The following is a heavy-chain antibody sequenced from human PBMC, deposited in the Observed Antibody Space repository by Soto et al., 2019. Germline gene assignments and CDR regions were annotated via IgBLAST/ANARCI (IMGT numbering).Heavy chain of an antibody. Sequence: VSVKVSCKTSGYILYDYVIHWVRQAHGQGLEWVGWIKAGNGDTRYSPKLQGRLTITRDISASTAYMELNGLKSADTAIYYCATSDWAWWGRGTLVTVSS. D-gene: IGHD3-9*01. CDR3: ATSDWAW. V-gene: IGHV1-3*01. J-gene: IGHJ4*02. CDR2: IKAGNGDT. CDR1: GYILYDYV.